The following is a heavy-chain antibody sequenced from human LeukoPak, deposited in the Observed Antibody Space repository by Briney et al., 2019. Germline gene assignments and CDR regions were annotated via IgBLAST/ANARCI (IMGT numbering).Heavy chain of an antibody. D-gene: IGHD4-23*01. V-gene: IGHV4-59*08. CDR1: GGSLNTYY. Sequence: SETLSLTCTVSGGSLNTYYWSWIRQSPGKGLEWIAFIFYTGSTQYNPSLKSRVTILVDTSRNQFSLRLNSVTAADTAVYYCARVRWYYFDYWGQGTLVTVSS. J-gene: IGHJ4*02. CDR2: IFYTGST. CDR3: ARVRWYYFDY.